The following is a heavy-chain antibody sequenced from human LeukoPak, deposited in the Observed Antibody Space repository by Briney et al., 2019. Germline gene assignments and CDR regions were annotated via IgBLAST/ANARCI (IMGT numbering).Heavy chain of an antibody. CDR3: AKVRDPYYGSGSYDY. D-gene: IGHD3-10*01. CDR2: ISGSGGST. V-gene: IGHV3-23*01. CDR1: GFTFSSYG. Sequence: GGSLRLSCAASGFTFSSYGMSWVRQAPGKGLEGVSAISGSGGSTYYADSVKGRFTISRDNSKNTLYLQMNSLRAEDTAVYYCAKVRDPYYGSGSYDYWGQGTLVTVSS. J-gene: IGHJ4*02.